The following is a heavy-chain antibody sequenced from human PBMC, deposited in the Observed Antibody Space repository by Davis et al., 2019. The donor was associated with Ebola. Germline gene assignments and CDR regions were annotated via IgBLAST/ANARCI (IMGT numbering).Heavy chain of an antibody. CDR1: GGSFSGYF. CDR3: ARVKRYSSSSGAFDI. Sequence: PSETLSLTCVVYGGSFSGYFWNWIRQPPGKGLEWIGEINHSGSTNYNPSLKSRVTFSVDTSKNQFSLKLSSVTAADTAVYYCARVKRYSSSSGAFDIWGQGTMVTVSS. D-gene: IGHD6-6*01. CDR2: INHSGST. V-gene: IGHV4-34*01. J-gene: IGHJ3*02.